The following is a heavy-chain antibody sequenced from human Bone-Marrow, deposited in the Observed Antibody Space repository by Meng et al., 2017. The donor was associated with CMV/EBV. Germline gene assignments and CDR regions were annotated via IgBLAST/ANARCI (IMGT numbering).Heavy chain of an antibody. V-gene: IGHV3-9*01. CDR1: GFTFDDYA. D-gene: IGHD2-2*01. CDR2: ISWNSGSI. CDR3: AKDRYQLPKANFGD. J-gene: IGHJ4*02. Sequence: GGSLRLSCAASGFTFDDYAMHWVRQAPGKGLEWVSGISWNSGSIGYADSVKGRFTISRDNAKNSLYLQMNSLRAEDTALYYCAKDRYQLPKANFGDWGQGKLVNVSS.